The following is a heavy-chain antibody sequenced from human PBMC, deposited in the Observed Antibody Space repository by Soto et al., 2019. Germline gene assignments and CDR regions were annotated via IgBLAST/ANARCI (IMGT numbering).Heavy chain of an antibody. CDR3: ARQVGKLPGYADV. V-gene: IGHV4-31*03. CDR2: IYYSGST. J-gene: IGHJ6*02. D-gene: IGHD1-7*01. CDR1: GGSISSGGYY. Sequence: ASETLSLTCTVSGGSISSGGYYWSWIRQHPGKGLEWIGYIYYSGSTYYNPSLKSRVTISVDTSKNQFSLKLSSVTAADTAVYYCARQVGKLPGYADVCGQGTTRTVSS.